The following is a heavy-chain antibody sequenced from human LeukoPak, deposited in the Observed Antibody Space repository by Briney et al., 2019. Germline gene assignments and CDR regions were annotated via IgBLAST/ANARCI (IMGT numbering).Heavy chain of an antibody. D-gene: IGHD6-19*01. J-gene: IGHJ3*02. CDR1: GFTFSSYT. CDR3: AKASSRSFSSGYYGNAFDI. CDR2: ISSSSSYI. V-gene: IGHV3-21*04. Sequence: GGSLRLSCAASGFTFSSYTMNWVRQAPGKGLEWVSSISSSSSYIYYADSVKGRFTISRDNAKNSLYLQMNSLRAEDMALYYCAKASSRSFSSGYYGNAFDIWGQGTMVTVSS.